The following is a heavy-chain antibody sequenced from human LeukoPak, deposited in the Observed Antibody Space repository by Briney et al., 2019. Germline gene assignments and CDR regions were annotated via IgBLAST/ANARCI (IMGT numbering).Heavy chain of an antibody. D-gene: IGHD2-2*01. CDR3: ARGPGRYCSSTSCRPRTYYYYGMDV. CDR1: GGSFSGYY. CDR2: INHSGST. V-gene: IGHV4-34*01. Sequence: SETLPLTCAVYGGSFSGYYWSWIRQPPGKGLEWIGEINHSGSTNYNPSLKSRVTISVDTSKNQFSLKLSSVTAADTAVYYCARGPGRYCSSTSCRPRTYYYYGMDVWGKGTTVTVSS. J-gene: IGHJ6*04.